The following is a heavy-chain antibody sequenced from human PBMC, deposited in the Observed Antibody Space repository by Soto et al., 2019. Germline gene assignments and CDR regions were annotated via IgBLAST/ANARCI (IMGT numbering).Heavy chain of an antibody. CDR1: GYTFTAYG. Sequence: QVHLVQSGAEVKEPGDSVKVSCKASGYTFTAYGINWVRQAPGQGLEWMGWVSAYNGVTNYAQKLHGRVAMTTDTSTKTAYMELRSLRPDDTAVYYCARGIALGDDYYMDVWGIGTTVTVSS. CDR2: VSAYNGVT. V-gene: IGHV1-18*01. J-gene: IGHJ6*03. D-gene: IGHD1-26*01. CDR3: ARGIALGDDYYMDV.